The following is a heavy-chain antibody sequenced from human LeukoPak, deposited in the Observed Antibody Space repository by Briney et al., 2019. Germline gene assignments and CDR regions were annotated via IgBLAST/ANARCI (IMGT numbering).Heavy chain of an antibody. CDR1: GFTFSSYG. J-gene: IGHJ5*02. V-gene: IGHV3-30*02. CDR3: AKDLVGYQLSMNWFDP. CDR2: IRYDGSNK. D-gene: IGHD2-2*01. Sequence: AGGSLRLSCAASGFTFSSYGMHWVRQAPGKGLEWVAFIRYDGSNKYYADSAKGRFTISRDNSKNTLYLQMNSLGAEDTAVYYCAKDLVGYQLSMNWFDPWGQGTLVTVSS.